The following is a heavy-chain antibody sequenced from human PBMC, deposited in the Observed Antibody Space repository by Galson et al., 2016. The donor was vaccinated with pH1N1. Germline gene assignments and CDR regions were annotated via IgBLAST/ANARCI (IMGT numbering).Heavy chain of an antibody. V-gene: IGHV3-30*03. D-gene: IGHD3-16*01. CDR3: AREDWSYADTYYNGMDV. CDR2: ISYNGHDQ. Sequence: PRLSCAASGFSFDTYAMHWVRQAPGKGLEWVAFISYNGHDQSYADSLKGRFIISRDNSKNTLYLQLNSLRTEDTAVFYCAREDWSYADTYYNGMDVWGQGTTVTVSS. CDR1: GFSFDTYA. J-gene: IGHJ6*02.